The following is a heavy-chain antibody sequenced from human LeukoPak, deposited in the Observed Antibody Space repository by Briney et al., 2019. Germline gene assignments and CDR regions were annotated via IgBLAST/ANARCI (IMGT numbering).Heavy chain of an antibody. CDR2: IYYSGST. CDR3: ARSLPFGGDANYYYYGMDV. V-gene: IGHV4-61*08. CDR1: GGSISSGDYY. J-gene: IGHJ6*02. Sequence: SETLSLTCTVSGGSISSGDYYWSWIRQPPGKGLEWIGYIYYSGSTNYNPSLKSRVTISVDTSKNQFSLKLSSVTAADTAVYYCARSLPFGGDANYYYYGMDVWGQGTTVTVSS. D-gene: IGHD2-21*02.